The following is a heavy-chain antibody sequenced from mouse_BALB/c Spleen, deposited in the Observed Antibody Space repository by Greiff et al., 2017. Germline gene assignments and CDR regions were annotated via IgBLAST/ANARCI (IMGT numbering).Heavy chain of an antibody. CDR3: TREAYYDYGGEG. D-gene: IGHD2-4*01. J-gene: IGHJ3*01. CDR2: ISSGGSYT. CDR1: GFTFSSYT. V-gene: IGHV5-6-4*01. Sequence: EVKVVESGGGLVKPGGSLKLSCAASGFTFSSYTMSWVRQTPEKRLEWVATISSGGSYTYYPDSVKGRFTISRDNAKNTLYLQMSSLKSEDTAMYYCTREAYYDYGGEGWGQGTLVTVSA.